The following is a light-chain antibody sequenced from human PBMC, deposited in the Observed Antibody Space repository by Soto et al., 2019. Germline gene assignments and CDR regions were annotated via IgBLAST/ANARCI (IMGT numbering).Light chain of an antibody. CDR1: QSVSSN. Sequence: EIVMTQSPATLSVSPGEGATLSCRASQSVSSNLAWYQQKPGQAPRLLIYDASTRATGVPARFSGYGSGKDFIFTISSLQSEDSALYYCQHYNSRPTFGPGTKVEIK. CDR3: QHYNSRPT. CDR2: DAS. J-gene: IGKJ3*01. V-gene: IGKV3D-15*01.